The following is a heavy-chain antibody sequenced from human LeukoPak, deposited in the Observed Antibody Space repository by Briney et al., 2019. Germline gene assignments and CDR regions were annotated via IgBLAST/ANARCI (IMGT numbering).Heavy chain of an antibody. D-gene: IGHD4-17*01. V-gene: IGHV3-15*07. J-gene: IGHJ3*02. CDR3: TTDGTNRDYGDYVGAFDI. CDR1: GLTFSDHY. Sequence: PGGSLRLSCAASGLTFSDHYMDWVRQAPGKGLEWVGRIKSKTDGGTTDYAAPVKGRFAISRDDSKNTLYLQMNSLKTEDTAVYYCTTDGTNRDYGDYVGAFDIWGQGTMVTVSS. CDR2: IKSKTDGGTT.